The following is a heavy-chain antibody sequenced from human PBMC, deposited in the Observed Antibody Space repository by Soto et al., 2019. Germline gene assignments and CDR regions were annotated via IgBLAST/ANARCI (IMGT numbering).Heavy chain of an antibody. D-gene: IGHD3-3*01. V-gene: IGHV4-59*08. CDR1: GGSISSYY. CDR2: IYYSGST. CDR3: ARTVGINYDFWSGSQRYQWFDP. Sequence: SATLSLTCTVSGGSISSYYWSWIRQPPGKGLEWIGYIYYSGSTNYNPSLKSRVTISVDTSKNQFSLKLSSVTAADTAVYYCARTVGINYDFWSGSQRYQWFDPWGQGTLVTSPQ. J-gene: IGHJ5*02.